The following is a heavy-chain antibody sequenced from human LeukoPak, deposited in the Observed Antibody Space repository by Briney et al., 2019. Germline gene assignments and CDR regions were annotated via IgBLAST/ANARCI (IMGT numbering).Heavy chain of an antibody. Sequence: SVKVSCRASGGTFSSYAISWVRQAPGQGLEWMGGIIPIFGTANYAQKFQGRVTITADESTSTAYMELSSLRSEDTAVYYCARDNQQNLLGYWGQGTLVTVSS. J-gene: IGHJ4*02. CDR1: GGTFSSYA. D-gene: IGHD2-15*01. CDR2: IIPIFGTA. V-gene: IGHV1-69*13. CDR3: ARDNQQNLLGY.